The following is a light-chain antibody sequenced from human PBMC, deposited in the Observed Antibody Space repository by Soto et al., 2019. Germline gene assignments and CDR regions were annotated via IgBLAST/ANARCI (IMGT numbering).Light chain of an antibody. CDR1: QSVSSSY. CDR2: GAS. Sequence: EIVLTQSPGTLSLSPGERATLSCRASQSVSSSYLAWYQQKPGQAPRLLIYGASSRATGPPDRFSGSGSGTDFTLTISRLEPEDFAVYYCQQYGSSITFGQGTRLEIK. V-gene: IGKV3-20*01. J-gene: IGKJ5*01. CDR3: QQYGSSIT.